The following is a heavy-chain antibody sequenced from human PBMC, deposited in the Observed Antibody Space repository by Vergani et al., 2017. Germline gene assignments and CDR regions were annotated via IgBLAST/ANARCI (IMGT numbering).Heavy chain of an antibody. CDR2: ISSSSSYI. D-gene: IGHD3-10*01. CDR1: GFTFSSYS. CDR3: ARDLIGSEGITIDTESGPEYYYYYGMDV. V-gene: IGHV3-21*01. J-gene: IGHJ6*02. Sequence: EVQLVESGGGLVKPGGSLRLSCAASGFTFSSYSMNWVRQAPGKGLEWVSSISSSSSYIYYGDSVKGRFTISRDNAKNSLYLQMNSLRAEDTAVYYCARDLIGSEGITIDTESGPEYYYYYGMDVWGQGTTVTVSS.